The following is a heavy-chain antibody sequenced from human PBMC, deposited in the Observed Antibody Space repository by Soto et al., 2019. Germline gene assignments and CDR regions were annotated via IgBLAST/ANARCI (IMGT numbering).Heavy chain of an antibody. V-gene: IGHV4-59*08. CDR2: IFSSGST. Sequence: QVQLLESGPGLVKPSETLSLTCTVSGGSISSYYWSWIRQPPGKGLEWIGYIFSSGSTNYNPSLMSRVTISVDTSKNRFSLKLSSVTAADTAVYYCARRYGGGFDYWGQGTLVTVSS. J-gene: IGHJ4*02. CDR3: ARRYGGGFDY. CDR1: GGSISSYY. D-gene: IGHD3-10*01.